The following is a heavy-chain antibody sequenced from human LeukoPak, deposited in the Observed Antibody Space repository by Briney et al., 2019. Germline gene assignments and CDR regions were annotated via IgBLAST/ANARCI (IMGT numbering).Heavy chain of an antibody. J-gene: IGHJ4*02. CDR3: ARDRNCYDSSGYWTVFDY. V-gene: IGHV4-4*07. D-gene: IGHD3-22*01. CDR2: FDTSGST. CDR1: GDSFSSYY. Sequence: PSGTLSLTCTVSGDSFSSYYWSWIRQPAGKGLEWIGRFDTSGSTNYNPSLKSRVTMSVDTSKKQFSLNLSSVTAADTAMYYCARDRNCYDSSGYWTVFDYWGQGILVTVSS.